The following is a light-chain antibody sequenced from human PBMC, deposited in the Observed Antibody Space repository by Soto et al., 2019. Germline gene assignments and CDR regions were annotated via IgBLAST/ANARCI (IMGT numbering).Light chain of an antibody. CDR3: QKYNRSQWT. CDR1: QGISNY. J-gene: IGKJ1*01. Sequence: DIQMTQSPSSLSASVGDRVTITCRTSQGISNYLAWYQQKPGKVPKLLIYAASTLQSGVPSRFSGSGSGTDFTLTISSLHPEDVATYYCQKYNRSQWTFGQGTKVEIK. CDR2: AAS. V-gene: IGKV1-27*01.